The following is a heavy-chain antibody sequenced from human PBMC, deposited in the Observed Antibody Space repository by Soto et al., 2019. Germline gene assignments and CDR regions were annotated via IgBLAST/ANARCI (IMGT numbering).Heavy chain of an antibody. V-gene: IGHV3-23*01. CDR3: AKAAGSDYYPVDY. D-gene: IGHD3-22*01. CDR2: ISVSGGST. CDR1: GFTFSSYA. J-gene: IGHJ4*02. Sequence: PVVSLILSCAASGFTFSSYAMSWFRQAPGKGLEWVSSISVSGGSTYYADSVKGRFTISRDNSKSTLFLHMNSLRAEATAVYYCAKAAGSDYYPVDYWGQGTLVTVSS.